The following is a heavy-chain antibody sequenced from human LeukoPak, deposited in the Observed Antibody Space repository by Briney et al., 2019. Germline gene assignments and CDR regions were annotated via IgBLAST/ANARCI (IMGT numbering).Heavy chain of an antibody. D-gene: IGHD2/OR15-2a*01. CDR3: ARFYWSDY. V-gene: IGHV3-7*03. CDR2: IKQDGSEK. Sequence: GGSLRLSCAAPGFTFSSYWMSWVRQAPGKGLEWVANIKQDGSEKYYVDSVKGRFTISRDNAKNSLYLQMNSLRAEDTAVYYCARFYWSDYWGQGTLVTVSS. J-gene: IGHJ4*02. CDR1: GFTFSSYW.